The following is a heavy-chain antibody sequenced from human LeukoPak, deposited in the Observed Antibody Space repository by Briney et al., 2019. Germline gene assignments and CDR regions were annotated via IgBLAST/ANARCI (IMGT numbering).Heavy chain of an antibody. CDR1: GFTFDDYA. Sequence: GRSLRLSCAASGFTFDDYAMHWVRQAPGKGLEWVSGISWNSGSIGYADSVKGRFTISRDNAKNSLYLQMNSLRAEDTALYYCAKAMGEETYYYDSSGYLFDYWGQGTLVTVSS. V-gene: IGHV3-9*01. CDR2: ISWNSGSI. J-gene: IGHJ4*02. CDR3: AKAMGEETYYYDSSGYLFDY. D-gene: IGHD3-22*01.